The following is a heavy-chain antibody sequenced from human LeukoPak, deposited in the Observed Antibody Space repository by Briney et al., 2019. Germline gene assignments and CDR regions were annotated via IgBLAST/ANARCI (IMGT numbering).Heavy chain of an antibody. J-gene: IGHJ3*02. V-gene: IGHV3-30*02. D-gene: IGHD3-10*01. CDR3: AKLGITMVRGVPGAFDI. CDR1: GFTFSSYG. CDR2: IRYDGSNK. Sequence: GGSLRLSCAASGFTFSSYGMHWVRQAPGKGLEWVAFIRYDGSNKYYADSVKGRFTISRDNSKNTLYLQMNSLRAEDTAVYYCAKLGITMVRGVPGAFDIWGQGTMVTVSS.